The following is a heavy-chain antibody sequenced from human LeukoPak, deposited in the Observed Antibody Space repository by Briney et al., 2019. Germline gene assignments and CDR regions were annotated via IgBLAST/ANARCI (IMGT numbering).Heavy chain of an antibody. Sequence: GGSLRLSCVASGFTFSSYDMHWVRQATGKGLEWVSAIGTAGDTYYPGSVKGRFTISRENAKNSLYLQMNSLRAGDTAVYYCARDVKRYCSSTSCYGPSYAFDIWGQGTMVTVSS. V-gene: IGHV3-13*01. CDR2: IGTAGDT. D-gene: IGHD2-2*01. CDR1: GFTFSSYD. CDR3: ARDVKRYCSSTSCYGPSYAFDI. J-gene: IGHJ3*02.